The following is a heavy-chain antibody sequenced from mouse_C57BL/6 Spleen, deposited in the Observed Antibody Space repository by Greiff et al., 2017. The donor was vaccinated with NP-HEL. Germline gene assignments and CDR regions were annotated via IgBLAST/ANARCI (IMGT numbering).Heavy chain of an antibody. CDR3: AFTTVVAPFAY. CDR2: IHPNSGST. Sequence: QVQLKQPGAELVKPGASVKLSCKASGYTFTSYWMHWVKQRPGQGLEWIGMIHPNSGSTNYNEKFKSKATLTVDKSSSTAYMQLSSLTSEDSAVYYCAFTTVVAPFAYWGQGTLVTVSA. V-gene: IGHV1-64*01. J-gene: IGHJ3*01. D-gene: IGHD1-1*01. CDR1: GYTFTSYW.